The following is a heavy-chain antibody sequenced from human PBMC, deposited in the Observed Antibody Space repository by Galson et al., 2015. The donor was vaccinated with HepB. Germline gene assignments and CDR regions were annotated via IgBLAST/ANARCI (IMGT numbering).Heavy chain of an antibody. J-gene: IGHJ6*02. Sequence: SVKVSCKVSGYTLTELSMHWVRQAPGKGLEWMGGFDPEDGETIYAQKFQGRVTMTEDTSTDTAYMELSSLRSDDTAVYYCARVGSPYGSGSYYTNYYYYGMDVWGQGTTVTVSS. V-gene: IGHV1-24*01. D-gene: IGHD3-10*01. CDR2: FDPEDGET. CDR3: ARVGSPYGSGSYYTNYYYYGMDV. CDR1: GYTLTELS.